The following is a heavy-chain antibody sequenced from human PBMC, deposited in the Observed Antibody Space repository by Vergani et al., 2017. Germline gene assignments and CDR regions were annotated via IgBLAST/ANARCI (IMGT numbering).Heavy chain of an antibody. Sequence: EVQLVESGGGLVQPGGSLRLSCAASGFTFSNYWMSWVRQAPGKGLEWVANIKQDGSEKNYVDSVKGRFTISSDNAKNSLYLQMNSLRAEDTAVYYCARIHGYCSGGSCYPGWGYYIDYWGQGTLVTVSS. V-gene: IGHV3-7*01. CDR1: GFTFSNYW. CDR2: IKQDGSEK. J-gene: IGHJ4*02. CDR3: ARIHGYCSGGSCYPGWGYYIDY. D-gene: IGHD2-15*01.